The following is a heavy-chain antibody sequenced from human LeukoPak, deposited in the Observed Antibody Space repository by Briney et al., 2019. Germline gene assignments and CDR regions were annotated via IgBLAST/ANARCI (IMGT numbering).Heavy chain of an antibody. J-gene: IGHJ5*02. CDR2: MNPNSGNT. Sequence: ASVKVSCKASGYTFTSYDINWVRQATGQGLEWMGWMNPNSGNTGYAQKFQGRVTITRNTSISTAYMELSSLRSEDTAVYYCASGSYYLYWFDPWGQGTLVTVSS. CDR1: GYTFTSYD. D-gene: IGHD1-26*01. V-gene: IGHV1-8*03. CDR3: ASGSYYLYWFDP.